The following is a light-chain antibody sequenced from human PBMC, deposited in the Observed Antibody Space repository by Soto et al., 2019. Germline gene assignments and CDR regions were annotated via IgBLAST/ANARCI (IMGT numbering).Light chain of an antibody. Sequence: EIVLTQSPATLSVSPGERDTLSCRASQSVTSNLAWYQQKPGQAPRLLIHGTSTRATGIPARFSGSGSGTEFTLTISSLQSEDFAVYYCQQYNNWPYTFGQGTKVDIK. CDR3: QQYNNWPYT. CDR2: GTS. CDR1: QSVTSN. J-gene: IGKJ2*01. V-gene: IGKV3-15*01.